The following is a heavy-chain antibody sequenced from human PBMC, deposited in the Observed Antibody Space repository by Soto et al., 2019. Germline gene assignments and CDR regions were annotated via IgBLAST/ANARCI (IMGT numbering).Heavy chain of an antibody. CDR3: ARARHSVLRFLEKLGKKRWFDT. V-gene: IGHV1-8*01. D-gene: IGHD3-3*01. J-gene: IGHJ5*02. CDR1: GYTFTSYD. Sequence: ASVKVSCKASGYTFTSYDINWVRQATGQGLEWMGWMNPNSGNTGYAQKFQGRVTMTRNTSISTAYMELSSLRSEDTAVYYCARARHSVLRFLEKLGKKRWFDTWGQGTLVTVSS. CDR2: MNPNSGNT.